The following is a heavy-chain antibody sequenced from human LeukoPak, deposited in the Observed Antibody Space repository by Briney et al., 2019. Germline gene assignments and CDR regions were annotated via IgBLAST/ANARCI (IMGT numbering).Heavy chain of an antibody. CDR2: INPNSGGT. D-gene: IGHD3-10*01. J-gene: IGHJ4*02. V-gene: IGHV1-2*02. CDR1: GYTFTGYY. Sequence: ASVKVSCKASGYTFTGYYMHWVRQAPGQGLECMRWINPNSGGTNYAQKFQGRVTMTSDTSISTAYMELSRLRSDDTAVYYCARGSLGWFGELSFDYWGQGTLVTVSS. CDR3: ARGSLGWFGELSFDY.